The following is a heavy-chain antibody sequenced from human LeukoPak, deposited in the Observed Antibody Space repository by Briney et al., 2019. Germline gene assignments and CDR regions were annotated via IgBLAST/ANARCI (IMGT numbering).Heavy chain of an antibody. CDR1: GYTFTSYG. V-gene: IGHV1-18*01. CDR3: ARDRAALAYCGGDCYVDY. D-gene: IGHD2-21*01. Sequence: ASVKVSCKASGYTFTSYGISWVRQAPGQGLEWMGWISAYNGNTNYAQKLQGRVTMTTDTSTSTAYMELRGLRSDDTAVYYCARDRAALAYCGGDCYVDYWGQGTLVTVSS. J-gene: IGHJ4*02. CDR2: ISAYNGNT.